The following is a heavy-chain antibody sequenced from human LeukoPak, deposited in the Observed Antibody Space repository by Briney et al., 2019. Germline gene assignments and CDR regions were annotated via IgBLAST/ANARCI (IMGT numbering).Heavy chain of an antibody. CDR3: ARSPRGITIFGGLNAGWFDP. CDR1: GFTFSSYS. J-gene: IGHJ5*02. Sequence: GGSLRLSCAASGFTFSSYSMNWVRQAPGKGLEWVSYISSSSSTIYYADSVKGRFTISRDNAKNSLYLQMNSLRAEDTAVYYCARSPRGITIFGGLNAGWFDPWGQGTLVTVSS. V-gene: IGHV3-48*01. CDR2: ISSSSSTI. D-gene: IGHD3-3*01.